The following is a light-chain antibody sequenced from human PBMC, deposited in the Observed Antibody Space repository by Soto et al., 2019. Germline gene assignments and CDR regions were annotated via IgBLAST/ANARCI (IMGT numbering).Light chain of an antibody. Sequence: EIVLTQSPGTLSLSPGQRATLSCRASQSVSSSSLAWYQQRPGQAPRLLIYGASRRATGIPDRFSGSGSGTDFTLTISRLEPEDFAVYYCQHYGASPKYTFGQGTKLE. V-gene: IGKV3-20*01. CDR1: QSVSSSS. J-gene: IGKJ2*01. CDR3: QHYGASPKYT. CDR2: GAS.